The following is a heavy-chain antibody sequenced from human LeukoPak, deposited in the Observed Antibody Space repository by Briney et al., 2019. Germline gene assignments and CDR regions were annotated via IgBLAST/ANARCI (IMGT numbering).Heavy chain of an antibody. J-gene: IGHJ6*02. Sequence: PSETLSLTCTVSGGFISSSSYYWGWIRQPPGKGLEWIGSIYYSGSTYYNPSLKSRVTISVDTSKNQFSLKLSSVTAADTAVYYCARDGYYGSGSYPYYYGMDVWGQGTTVTVSS. CDR1: GGFISSSSYY. D-gene: IGHD3-10*01. CDR3: ARDGYYGSGSYPYYYGMDV. V-gene: IGHV4-39*02. CDR2: IYYSGST.